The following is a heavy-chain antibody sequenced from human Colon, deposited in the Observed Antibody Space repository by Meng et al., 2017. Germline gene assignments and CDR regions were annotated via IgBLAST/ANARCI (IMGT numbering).Heavy chain of an antibody. D-gene: IGHD3/OR15-3a*01. Sequence: HVQLVQAGAEVKTPGASVKVSCKGSEFSFSSYNIHWVRQAPGQGLEWMGILHPSVGRTTYAQKFQGRLTVTWDTSTTTVYMELSSLTSDDTAVYYCARELDYAYNFDFWGQGTLVTVSS. J-gene: IGHJ4*02. V-gene: IGHV1-46*01. CDR3: ARELDYAYNFDF. CDR1: EFSFSSYN. CDR2: LHPSVGRT.